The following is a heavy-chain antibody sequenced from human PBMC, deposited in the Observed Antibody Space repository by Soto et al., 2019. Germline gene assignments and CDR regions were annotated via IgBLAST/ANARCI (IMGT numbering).Heavy chain of an antibody. V-gene: IGHV4-39*01. CDR2: IYYSGST. Sequence: SDTLSVNCTVSGGSRSSRSNYWGWIRQPPGKGLEWIGSIYYSGSTYYNPSLKSRVTISVDTSKNQFSLKLSSVTAADTAVYYCARLDSGSGFDDWGQGSVF. J-gene: IGHJ4*02. D-gene: IGHD3-10*01. CDR3: ARLDSGSGFDD. CDR1: GGSRSSRSNY.